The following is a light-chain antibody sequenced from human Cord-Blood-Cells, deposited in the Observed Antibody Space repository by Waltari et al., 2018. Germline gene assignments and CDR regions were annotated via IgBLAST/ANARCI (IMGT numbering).Light chain of an antibody. CDR2: GAS. J-gene: IGKJ2*01. V-gene: IGKV3-20*01. CDR3: QQYGSSPNT. CDR1: QSVSSSY. Sequence: EIVLPQSPGTLSLSPGERATLSCRASQSVSSSYLAWYQQKPGQAPTRLIYGASSRATGIPDRFSGSGSGTDFTLTISRLEPEDFAVYYCQQYGSSPNTFGQGTKLEIK.